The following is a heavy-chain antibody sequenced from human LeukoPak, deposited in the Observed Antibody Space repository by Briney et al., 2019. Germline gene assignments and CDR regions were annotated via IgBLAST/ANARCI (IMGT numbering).Heavy chain of an antibody. Sequence: GGSLRLSCAASGFTFSNYAMSWVRQAPGKGLEWVSALSDSGGSTYYADSVKGRFTISRDNSKNTLYLQMNSLRAEDTAVYYCAKAPYYDFWSGYYYPPFDYWGQGTLVTVSS. CDR2: LSDSGGST. V-gene: IGHV3-23*01. CDR3: AKAPYYDFWSGYYYPPFDY. D-gene: IGHD3-3*01. J-gene: IGHJ4*02. CDR1: GFTFSNYA.